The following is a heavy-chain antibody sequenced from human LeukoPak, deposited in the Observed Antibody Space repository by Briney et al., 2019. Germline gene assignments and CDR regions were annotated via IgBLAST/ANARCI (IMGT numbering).Heavy chain of an antibody. V-gene: IGHV4-34*12. CDR1: GGSFSGYY. CDR3: AREAAAGTIYYYYYGMDV. D-gene: IGHD6-13*01. CDR2: IIHSGST. J-gene: IGHJ6*02. Sequence: PSETLSLTCAVYGGSFSGYYWTWIRQPPGKGLEWIGEIIHSGSTNYNPSLKSRLTVTVDTSNNHFSLKLTSVTAADTAVYYCAREAAAGTIYYYYYGMDVWGQGTTVTVSS.